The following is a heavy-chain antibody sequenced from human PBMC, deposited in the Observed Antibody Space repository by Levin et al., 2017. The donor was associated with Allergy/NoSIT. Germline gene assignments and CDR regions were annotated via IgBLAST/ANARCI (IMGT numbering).Heavy chain of an antibody. CDR1: GVSISSYF. D-gene: IGHD3/OR15-3a*01. J-gene: IGHJ4*02. CDR3: ARVGYGREDW. V-gene: IGHV4-4*07. Sequence: SETLSLTCTVSGVSISSYFWSWVRQPAGNGLEYIGRIFASGSTIYNPSLKSRVTMSADTSKNQFSLPLTSMTAADTAVYYCARVGYGREDWWGQGTLVTVSS. CDR2: IFASGST.